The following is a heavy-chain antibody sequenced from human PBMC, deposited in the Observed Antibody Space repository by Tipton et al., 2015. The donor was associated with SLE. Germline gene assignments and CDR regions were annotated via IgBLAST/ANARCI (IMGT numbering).Heavy chain of an antibody. D-gene: IGHD2-8*01. CDR2: ISSSGSTI. Sequence: SLRLSCAASGFIFSSYEMNWVRQAPGKGLEWVSYISSSGSTIYYADSVKGRFTISRDNAKNSLYLQMNSLRAEDTAVYYCARENGFLGAFDIWGQGTMVTVSS. CDR3: ARENGFLGAFDI. CDR1: GFIFSSYE. J-gene: IGHJ3*02. V-gene: IGHV3-48*03.